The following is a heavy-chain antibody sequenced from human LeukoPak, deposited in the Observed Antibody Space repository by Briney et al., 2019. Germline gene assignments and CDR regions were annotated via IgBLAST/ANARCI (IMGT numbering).Heavy chain of an antibody. CDR3: VRESPSYYDTSGYYYFDY. V-gene: IGHV3-49*03. D-gene: IGHD3-22*01. J-gene: IGHJ4*02. CDR2: IRIEAYGGTP. Sequence: GGSLRLSCTTSGFNFRDFSMSWFRQGPGKGPEWVGFIRIEAYGGTPDYAAPVRGRFTISRDDFKHIIYLQMDSLRPEDTAVYYCVRESPSYYDTSGYYYFDYWGQGALVTVSS. CDR1: GFNFRDFS.